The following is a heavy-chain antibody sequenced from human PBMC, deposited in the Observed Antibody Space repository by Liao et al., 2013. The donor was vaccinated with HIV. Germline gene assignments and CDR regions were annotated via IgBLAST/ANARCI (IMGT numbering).Heavy chain of an antibody. V-gene: IGHV4-34*01. Sequence: QVQLQQWGAGLLKPSETLSLKCAVYGGSFSGYFWTWIRQPPGKGLEWIGEINHSGGTNYIPSLKSRVTISVDMSKNQFSLKLRSVNVADTAVYYCARGRVRTSVATIFDAFDVWAKGQWSPSLQ. CDR3: ARGRVRTSVATIFDAFDV. CDR1: GGSFSGYF. CDR2: INHSGGT. J-gene: IGHJ3*01. D-gene: IGHD4-23*01.